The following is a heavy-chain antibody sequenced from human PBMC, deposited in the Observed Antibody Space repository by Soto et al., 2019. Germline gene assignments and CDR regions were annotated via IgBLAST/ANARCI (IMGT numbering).Heavy chain of an antibody. D-gene: IGHD6-13*01. CDR2: VYYSGST. V-gene: IGHV4-59*01. CDR1: GGSIGTYY. J-gene: IGHJ4*01. Sequence: SETLSLTCTVSGGSIGTYYWSWIRQPPGKGLEYIGYVYYSGSTNYNPSLKSRVTISVDTSKKQFSLRLTSVTAADTAVYYCARSSAADYYDYWGQGTLVTVSS. CDR3: ARSSAADYYDY.